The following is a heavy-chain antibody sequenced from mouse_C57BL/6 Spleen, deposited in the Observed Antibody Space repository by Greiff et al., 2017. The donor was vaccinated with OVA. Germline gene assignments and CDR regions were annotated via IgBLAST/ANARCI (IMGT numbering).Heavy chain of an antibody. Sequence: EVQLVESAGGLVQPGSSLKLSCTASGFTFSDYYMAWVRQVPEKGLEWVANINYDGSSTYYLDSLKSRFIISRDNAKNILYLQMSSLKSEDTATYYCARGGIFDYWGQGTTLTVSS. CDR2: INYDGSST. J-gene: IGHJ2*01. CDR1: GFTFSDYY. V-gene: IGHV5-16*01. CDR3: ARGGIFDY.